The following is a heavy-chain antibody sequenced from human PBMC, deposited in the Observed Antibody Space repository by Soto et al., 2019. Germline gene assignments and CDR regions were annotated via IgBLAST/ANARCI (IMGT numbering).Heavy chain of an antibody. CDR1: GGSISSGDYY. Sequence: SETLSLTCTVSGGSISSGDYYWSWIRQPPGKGLEWIGYIYYSGSTYYNPSLKSRVTISVDTSKNQFSLKLSSVTAADTAVYYCARMTANYDILTGYSTRSFDHWGQGTLVTVSS. J-gene: IGHJ4*02. CDR3: ARMTANYDILTGYSTRSFDH. CDR2: IYYSGST. D-gene: IGHD3-9*01. V-gene: IGHV4-30-4*01.